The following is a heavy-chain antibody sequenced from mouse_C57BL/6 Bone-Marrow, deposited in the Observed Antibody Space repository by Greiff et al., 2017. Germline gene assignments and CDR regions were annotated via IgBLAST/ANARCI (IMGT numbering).Heavy chain of an antibody. CDR1: GFTFSSYA. CDR3: TRAKYAWFAY. CDR2: ISSGGDYI. Sequence: EVHLVESGEGLVKPGGSLKLSCAASGFTFSSYAMSWVRQTPEKRLEWVAYISSGGDYIYYADTVKGRFTISRDNARNTLYLQMSSLKSEDTAMYYCTRAKYAWFAYWGQGTLVTVSA. V-gene: IGHV5-9-1*02. D-gene: IGHD2-14*01. J-gene: IGHJ3*01.